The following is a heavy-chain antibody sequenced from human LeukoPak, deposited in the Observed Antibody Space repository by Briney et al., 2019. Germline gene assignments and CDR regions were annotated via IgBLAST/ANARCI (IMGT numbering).Heavy chain of an antibody. J-gene: IGHJ6*02. CDR2: IYTSGST. CDR3: AREEAESTSHYYYYYGMDV. Sequence: SETLSLTCTVSGGSISSYYWSWIRQPAGKGLEWIGRIYTSGSTNYNPSLKSRVTMSVDTSKNQFSLKLSSVTAADTAVYYCAREEAESTSHYYYYYGMDVWGQGTTVTVSS. CDR1: GGSISSYY. V-gene: IGHV4-4*07.